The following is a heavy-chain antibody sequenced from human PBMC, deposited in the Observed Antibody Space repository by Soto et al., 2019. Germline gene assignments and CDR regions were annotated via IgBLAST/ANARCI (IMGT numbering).Heavy chain of an antibody. CDR3: ARVPTSSGYYYPYYYYGMDV. J-gene: IGHJ6*02. Sequence: SETLSLTCAVYGGSFSGYYWSWIRQPPGKGLEWIGEINHSGSTNYNPSLKSRVTISVDTSKNQSSLKLSSVTAADTAVYYCARVPTSSGYYYPYYYYGMDVSGQGTTVTVSS. CDR2: INHSGST. CDR1: GGSFSGYY. V-gene: IGHV4-34*01. D-gene: IGHD3-22*01.